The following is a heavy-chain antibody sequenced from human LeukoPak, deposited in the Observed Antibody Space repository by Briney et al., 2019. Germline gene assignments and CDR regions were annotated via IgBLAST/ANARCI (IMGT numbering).Heavy chain of an antibody. CDR2: IYHSGST. V-gene: IGHV4-38-2*02. CDR1: GYSISSGYY. CDR3: ARVEFDGIAAAGSLDY. Sequence: SETLSLTCTVSGYSISSGYYWGWIRQPPGKGLEWIGSIYHSGSTYYNPSLKSRVTISVDTSKNQFSLKLSSVTAADTAVYYCARVEFDGIAAAGSLDYWGQGILVTVSS. J-gene: IGHJ4*02. D-gene: IGHD6-13*01.